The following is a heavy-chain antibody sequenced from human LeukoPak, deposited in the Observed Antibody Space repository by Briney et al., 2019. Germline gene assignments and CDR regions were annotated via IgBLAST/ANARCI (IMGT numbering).Heavy chain of an antibody. D-gene: IGHD3-10*01. CDR3: AKALRHASGTYYYHAMDV. J-gene: IGHJ6*02. Sequence: ASVKVSCKVSGYTLTELSMHWERQAPGKGLEWMGGFDPEDGETIYAQKFQGRVTMTEDTSTDTAYMELSSLRAEDTAVYYCAKALRHASGTYYYHAMDVWGQGTTVIVSS. CDR1: GYTLTELS. CDR2: FDPEDGET. V-gene: IGHV1-24*01.